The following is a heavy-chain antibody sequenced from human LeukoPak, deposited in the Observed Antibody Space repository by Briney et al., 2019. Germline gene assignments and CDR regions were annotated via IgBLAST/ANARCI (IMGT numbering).Heavy chain of an antibody. Sequence: GGSQRLSCAPSGFPFSTYRKNWARQAPGKGLEGVSSIGSRSSPIFYADSERARYTLPRDNAKNSLYLQMNSLRAEDTAVYYCAKDFGQEWLVPEFDIWSQGTMVTVSS. J-gene: IGHJ3*02. D-gene: IGHD6-19*01. CDR3: AKDFGQEWLVPEFDI. CDR2: IGSRSSPI. V-gene: IGHV3-21*01. CDR1: GFPFSTYR.